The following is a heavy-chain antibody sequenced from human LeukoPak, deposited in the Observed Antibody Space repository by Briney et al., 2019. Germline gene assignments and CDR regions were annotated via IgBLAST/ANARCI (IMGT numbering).Heavy chain of an antibody. CDR3: AGFNIAVAGRVAFDI. Sequence: SETLSLTCTVSGGSISSGGYYWSWIRQHPGKGLEWIGCIYYSGSTNYNPSLKSRVTISVDTSKNQFSLKLSSVTAADTAVYYCAGFNIAVAGRVAFDIWGQGTMVTVSS. V-gene: IGHV4-61*08. CDR2: IYYSGST. CDR1: GGSISSGGYY. D-gene: IGHD6-19*01. J-gene: IGHJ3*02.